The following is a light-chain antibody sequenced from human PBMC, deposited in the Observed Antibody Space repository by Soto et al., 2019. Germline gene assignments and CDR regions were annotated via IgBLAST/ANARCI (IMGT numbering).Light chain of an antibody. CDR3: HQYGSSAWT. CDR1: QSVSSS. CDR2: GAS. V-gene: IGKV3-20*01. Sequence: DIVITQSPPTLSVSPGERATLYCRASQSVSSSLAWYQQKPGQAPRLLIYGASSRATGIPDRFSGSGSGTDFTLTISRLEPEDFAVYYCHQYGSSAWTFGQGTKVDIK. J-gene: IGKJ1*01.